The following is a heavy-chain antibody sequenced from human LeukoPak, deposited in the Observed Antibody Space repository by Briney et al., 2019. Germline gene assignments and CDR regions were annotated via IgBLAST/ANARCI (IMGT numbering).Heavy chain of an antibody. J-gene: IGHJ6*04. V-gene: IGHV3-11*04. D-gene: IGHD3-10*02. CDR2: ISSGGSTI. CDR3: AELGITMIGGV. CDR1: GFTVSSNY. Sequence: PGGSLRLSCAASGFTVSSNYMSWIRQAPGKGLEWLSFISSGGSTIYYADSVKGRFTISRDNAKNSLYLQMNSLRAEDTAVYYCAELGITMIGGVWGKGTTVTISS.